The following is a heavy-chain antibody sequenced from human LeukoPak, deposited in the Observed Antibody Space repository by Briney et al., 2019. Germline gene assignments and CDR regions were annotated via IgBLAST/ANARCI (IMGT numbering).Heavy chain of an antibody. CDR2: ISAYNGNT. CDR3: AREGIDYDFWSGYYYYYYMDV. J-gene: IGHJ6*03. V-gene: IGHV1-18*01. D-gene: IGHD3-3*01. Sequence: GASVKVSCKASGYTFTSYGISWVRQAPGQGLEWMGWISAYNGNTNYAQKLQGRVTMTTDTSTSTAYMELRSLRSDDTAVYYCAREGIDYDFWSGYYYYYYMDVWGKGTTVTVSS. CDR1: GYTFTSYG.